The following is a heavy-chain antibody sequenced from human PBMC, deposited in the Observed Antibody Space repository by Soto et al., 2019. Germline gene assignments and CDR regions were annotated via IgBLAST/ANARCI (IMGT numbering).Heavy chain of an antibody. CDR2: IYYSGST. D-gene: IGHD2-2*01. CDR1: GGSISSSSYY. CDR3: ARNRVVRAAMGFDY. J-gene: IGHJ4*02. Sequence: PSETLSLTCTVSGGSISSSSYYWGWIRQPPGKGLEWIGSIYYSGSTYYNPSLKSRVTISVDTSKNQFSLKLSSVTAADTAVYYCARNRVVRAAMGFDYWGQGTLVTVSS. V-gene: IGHV4-39*01.